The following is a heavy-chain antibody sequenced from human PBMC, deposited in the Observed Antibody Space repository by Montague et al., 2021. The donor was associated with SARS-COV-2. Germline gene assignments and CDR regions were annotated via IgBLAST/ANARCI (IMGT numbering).Heavy chain of an antibody. D-gene: IGHD1-1*01. Sequence: SETLSLTCEGSGGSMRGHYWTWIRQSPGKGAECIGYVHYTGSTKYNPSLKTRVSLSLDTPKNHFSLHLSSVTAADTAIYFCARAQNTCFIANCVNYFDVWGLGALVTVSS. CDR3: ARAQNTCFIANCVNYFDV. J-gene: IGHJ4*02. V-gene: IGHV4-59*11. CDR2: VHYTGST. CDR1: GGSMRGHY.